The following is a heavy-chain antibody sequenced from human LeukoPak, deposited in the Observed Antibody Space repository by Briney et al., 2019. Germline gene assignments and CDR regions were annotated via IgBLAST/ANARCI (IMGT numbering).Heavy chain of an antibody. CDR1: GGYISRYY. CDR3: AKTAKYYYGSETYYFFEY. D-gene: IGHD3-10*01. CDR2: ISYTGST. J-gene: IGHJ4*02. V-gene: IGHV4-59*01. Sequence: SETLSLTCTVSGGYISRYYWSWIRQHPGNGLEWIGYISYTGSTTYNSSLKSRVTISLDTSQNQFSLKLTSVTPADTAVYYCAKTAKYYYGSETYYFFEYWGQGTLVTVSS.